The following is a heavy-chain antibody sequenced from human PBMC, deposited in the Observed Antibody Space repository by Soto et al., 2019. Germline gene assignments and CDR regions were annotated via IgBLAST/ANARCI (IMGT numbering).Heavy chain of an antibody. J-gene: IGHJ6*02. V-gene: IGHV3-15*07. Sequence: SLRLSCAASGFTFSSAWMNWVRQAPGKGLEWVGRIKSKTDGGTTDYAAPVKGRFTISRDDSKNTLYLQMNSLKTKDTAVYYCTTPGLFADIVVVPAAHYYYGMDVWGQGTTVTVSS. D-gene: IGHD2-2*01. CDR2: IKSKTDGGTT. CDR3: TTPGLFADIVVVPAAHYYYGMDV. CDR1: GFTFSSAW.